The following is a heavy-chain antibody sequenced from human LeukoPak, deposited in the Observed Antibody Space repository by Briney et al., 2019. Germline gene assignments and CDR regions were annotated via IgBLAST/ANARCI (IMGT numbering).Heavy chain of an antibody. CDR1: GFTFSSYG. J-gene: IGHJ4*02. V-gene: IGHV3-23*01. Sequence: PGGSLRLSCAASGFTFSSYGMHWVRQAPGKGLEWVSGISDGGGTTNYADAVKGRFTISRDKSKNTLFLQMNSLRAEDTAVYYCAKSYGDYLGYFDSWGQGTLVTVSS. CDR3: AKSYGDYLGYFDS. CDR2: ISDGGGTT. D-gene: IGHD4-17*01.